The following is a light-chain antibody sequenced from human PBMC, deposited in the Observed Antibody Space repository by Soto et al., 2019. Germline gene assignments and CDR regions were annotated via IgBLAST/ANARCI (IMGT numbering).Light chain of an antibody. CDR2: DAS. CDR3: QHYDNLPPIT. CDR1: QDISNY. V-gene: IGKV1-33*01. Sequence: DLQMTQSPSSLSASVGDRVTITCQASQDISNYLNWYQQKPGKASKLLIYDASNLETGVPSRFSGSESGTDFTFTISTLQPEDIATYYCQHYDNLPPITSGQGTRLEIK. J-gene: IGKJ5*01.